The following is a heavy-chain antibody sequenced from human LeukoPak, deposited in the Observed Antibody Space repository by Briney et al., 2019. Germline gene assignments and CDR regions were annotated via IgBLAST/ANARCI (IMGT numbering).Heavy chain of an antibody. D-gene: IGHD6-13*01. CDR1: GYTFTTYG. CDR3: ASDHLSIAATGTRY. J-gene: IGHJ4*02. V-gene: IGHV1-18*01. CDR2: ISVYNGNT. Sequence: ASVKVSCKASGYTFTTYGISWVRQAPGQGLEWMGWISVYNGNTNYAQKLQGRVTMTTDTSTNTAYMELRSLRSDDTAVYYCASDHLSIAATGTRYWGQGTLVTVSS.